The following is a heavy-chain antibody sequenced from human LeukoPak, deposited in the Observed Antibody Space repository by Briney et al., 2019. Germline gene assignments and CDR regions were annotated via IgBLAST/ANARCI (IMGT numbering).Heavy chain of an antibody. Sequence: PSETLSLTCAVSGDSIRNFSWIWIRQSPGTGLEYIGILSHNGSTNYHPSLKSRVSIFVDTSNNPFSLKVSSVTAADTAVYYCARALGKDNFLTPYDYWGQGTLVTVSS. CDR3: ARALGKDNFLTPYDY. CDR1: GDSIRNFS. J-gene: IGHJ4*02. D-gene: IGHD3-16*01. CDR2: LSHNGST. V-gene: IGHV4-59*01.